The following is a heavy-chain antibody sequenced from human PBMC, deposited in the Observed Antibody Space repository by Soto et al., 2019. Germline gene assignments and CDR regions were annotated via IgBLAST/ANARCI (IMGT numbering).Heavy chain of an antibody. CDR2: ISWNSGSI. CDR1: GFTFNSYA. CDR3: AKDIRSYRDYYGMDV. D-gene: IGHD2-2*01. Sequence: PGGSLRLSCAASGFTFNSYAMHCVRQAPGKGLEWVSGISWNSGSIGYADSVKGRFTISRDNAKNSLYLQMNSLRAEDTALYYCAKDIRSYRDYYGMDVWGQGTTVTVSS. J-gene: IGHJ6*02. V-gene: IGHV3-9*01.